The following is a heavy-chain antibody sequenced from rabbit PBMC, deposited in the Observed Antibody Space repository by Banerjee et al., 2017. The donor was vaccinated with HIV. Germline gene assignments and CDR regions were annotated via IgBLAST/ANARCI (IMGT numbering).Heavy chain of an antibody. D-gene: IGHD4-1*01. V-gene: IGHV1S45*01. CDR2: IYSGTTGTR. J-gene: IGHJ4*01. CDR1: GFSFSNKYV. CDR3: ARDLAGVIGWNFNL. Sequence: QEQLEESGGDLVKPEGSLTLTCTASGFSFSNKYVMCWVRQAPGKGLEWIGYIYSGTTGTRDYASWAKGRFTISKTSSTTVTLQMTSLTAADTATYFCARDLAGVIGWNFNLWGPGTLVTVS.